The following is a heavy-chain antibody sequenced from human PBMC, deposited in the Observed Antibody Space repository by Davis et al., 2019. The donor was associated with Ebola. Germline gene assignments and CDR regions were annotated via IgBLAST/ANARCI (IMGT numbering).Heavy chain of an antibody. V-gene: IGHV1-2*06. CDR1: GYTFTGCY. CDR3: ARLGGDTAMVDY. Sequence: ASVKVSCKASGYTFTGCYVHWVRQAPGQGLEWMGRINPNSGGTNYAQKFQGRVTMTRDTSISTAYMELSRLRSDDTAVYYCARLGGDTAMVDYWGQGTLVTVSS. J-gene: IGHJ4*02. D-gene: IGHD5-18*01. CDR2: INPNSGGT.